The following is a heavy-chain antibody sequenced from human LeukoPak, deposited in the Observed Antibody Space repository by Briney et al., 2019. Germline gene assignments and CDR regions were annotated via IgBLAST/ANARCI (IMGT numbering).Heavy chain of an antibody. CDR3: ARVDYSGSGRYYYYYMDV. CDR1: GFTFSSYG. CDR2: IRYDGSNK. Sequence: PGGSLRPSCAASGFTFSSYGMHWVRQAAGKGLEWVAFIRYDGSNKYYADSVKGRFTISRDNAKNSLYLQMNSLRAEDTAVYYCARVDYSGSGRYYYYYMDVWGKGTTVTISS. J-gene: IGHJ6*03. D-gene: IGHD3-10*01. V-gene: IGHV3-30*02.